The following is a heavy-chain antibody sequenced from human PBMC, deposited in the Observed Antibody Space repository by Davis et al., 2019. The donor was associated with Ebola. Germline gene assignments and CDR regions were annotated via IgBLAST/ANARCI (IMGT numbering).Heavy chain of an antibody. V-gene: IGHV4-39*07. CDR2: IYYSGST. D-gene: IGHD2-2*01. Sequence: PGGSLRLSCTVSGGSISSSSYYWGWIRQPPGKGLEWIGSIYYSGSTYYNPSLKSRVTISVDTSKNQFSLKLSSVTAADTAVYYCARGWRPAGPGTHWGQGTLVTVSS. CDR1: GGSISSSSYY. J-gene: IGHJ4*02. CDR3: ARGWRPAGPGTH.